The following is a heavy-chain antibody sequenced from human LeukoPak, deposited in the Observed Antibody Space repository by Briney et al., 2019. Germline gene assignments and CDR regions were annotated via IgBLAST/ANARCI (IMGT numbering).Heavy chain of an antibody. CDR1: GFTFNNAW. D-gene: IGHD1-14*01. V-gene: IGHV3-15*01. Sequence: PGGSLRLSCAASGFTFNNAWMSWVRQAPGKGLEWVARIKSETAGGATHYAAPVQGRFTISRDDSEKTLFLQMNSLKTEDTAVYYCTTGGRNGAFQFDSWGQGTLVTVSS. CDR2: IKSETAGGAT. CDR3: TTGGRNGAFQFDS. J-gene: IGHJ4*02.